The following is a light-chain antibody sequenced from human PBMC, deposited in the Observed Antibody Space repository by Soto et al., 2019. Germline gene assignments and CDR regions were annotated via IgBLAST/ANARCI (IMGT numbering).Light chain of an antibody. CDR1: QSINSKF. Sequence: EIVLTQSPGTLSLSPGERATLSCRASQSINSKFFAWYQQKPGQSPRLVIYGTSTRATGTPDRFSGSGSGTDFTLTINRLEPEDFAMYYCQQFSTSPFTFGQGTRLEIK. J-gene: IGKJ5*01. CDR2: GTS. CDR3: QQFSTSPFT. V-gene: IGKV3-20*01.